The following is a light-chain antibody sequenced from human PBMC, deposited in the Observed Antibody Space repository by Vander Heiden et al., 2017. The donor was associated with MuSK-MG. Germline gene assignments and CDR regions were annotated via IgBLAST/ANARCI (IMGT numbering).Light chain of an antibody. CDR1: QSVSSD. J-gene: IGKJ4*01. CDR2: GAS. V-gene: IGKV3-15*01. Sequence: EIVMTQSPATLSVSPGERATLSCRASQSVSSDLAWYQQRPGQAPRLLFYGASTRATGIPARFSGSGYGTEFTLTISGRQSEDFAVYYCQHISNWPLITFGGGTKVEIK. CDR3: QHISNWPLIT.